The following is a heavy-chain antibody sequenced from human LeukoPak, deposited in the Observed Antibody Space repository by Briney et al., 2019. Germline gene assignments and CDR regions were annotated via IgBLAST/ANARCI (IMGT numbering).Heavy chain of an antibody. CDR3: ARVVRFDYYGSGSSLDV. CDR1: GFTFSSYA. D-gene: IGHD3-10*01. CDR2: ISYDGSNK. V-gene: IGHV3-30*04. Sequence: SGGSLRLSCAASGFTFSSYAMHWVRQAPGKGLEWVAIISYDGSNKYYADSVKGRFTISRDSSKNTLYLQMNSLRAEDTAVYYCARVVRFDYYGSGSSLDVWGQGTTVTVSS. J-gene: IGHJ6*02.